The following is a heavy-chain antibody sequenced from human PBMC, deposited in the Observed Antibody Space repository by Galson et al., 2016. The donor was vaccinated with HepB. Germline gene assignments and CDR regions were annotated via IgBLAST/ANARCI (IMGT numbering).Heavy chain of an antibody. D-gene: IGHD4-17*01. CDR3: AKDPNGDHVGAFDM. J-gene: IGHJ3*02. V-gene: IGHV3-23*01. Sequence: LRLSCAASGLTFSIYAMTWVRQTPGKGLEWVSTIMTSGGRTSYADSVKGRFTISRDNSRNTMYLQMNDLRVEDTAVYYCAKDPNGDHVGAFDMWGQGTLVTVSS. CDR2: IMTSGGRT. CDR1: GLTFSIYA.